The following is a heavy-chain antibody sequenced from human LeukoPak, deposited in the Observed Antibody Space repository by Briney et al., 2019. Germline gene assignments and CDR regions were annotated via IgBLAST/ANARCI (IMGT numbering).Heavy chain of an antibody. V-gene: IGHV4-59*01. CDR3: ARDFSGSGSSP. J-gene: IGHJ5*02. CDR1: GGSISSYY. CDR2: IYYSGST. D-gene: IGHD3-10*01. Sequence: PSETLSLTCTVSGGSISSYYWSWIRQPPGKGLEWIGYIYYSGSTNYNPSLKSRVTISVDTSKNQFSLKLSSVTAADTAVYYCARDFSGSGSSPWGQGTLVTVSS.